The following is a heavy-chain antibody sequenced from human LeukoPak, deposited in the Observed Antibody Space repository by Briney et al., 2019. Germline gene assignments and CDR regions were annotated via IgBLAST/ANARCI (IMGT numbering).Heavy chain of an antibody. D-gene: IGHD3-16*01. Sequence: ASVKVSCKVSGYTLTELSMHWVRQAPGKGLEWMGGFDPEDGETIYAQKFQGRVTMTEDTSTDTACMELSSLRSEDTAVYYCATGFQDDYVWGRHNWFDPWGQGTLVTVSS. CDR1: GYTLTELS. V-gene: IGHV1-24*01. CDR2: FDPEDGET. J-gene: IGHJ5*02. CDR3: ATGFQDDYVWGRHNWFDP.